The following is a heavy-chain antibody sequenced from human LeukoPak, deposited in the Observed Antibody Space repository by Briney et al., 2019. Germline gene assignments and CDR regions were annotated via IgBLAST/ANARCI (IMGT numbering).Heavy chain of an antibody. CDR2: IIPIFGTA. V-gene: IGHV1-69*05. J-gene: IGHJ3*02. Sequence: SVNVSCKASGGTFSSYAISWVRQAPGQGLEWMGGIIPIFGTANYAQKFQGRVTITTDESTSTAYMELSSLRSEDTAVYYCARAPYLKTHDYGDYEVDAFDIWGQGTMVTVSS. CDR1: GGTFSSYA. CDR3: ARAPYLKTHDYGDYEVDAFDI. D-gene: IGHD4-17*01.